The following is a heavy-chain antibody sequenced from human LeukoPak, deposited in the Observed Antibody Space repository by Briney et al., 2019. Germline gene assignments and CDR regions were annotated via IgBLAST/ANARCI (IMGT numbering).Heavy chain of an antibody. CDR2: IKQDASDK. Sequence: QAGGSLRLSCAASRFTFSYYWMTWVRQAPGKGVEWVANIKQDASDKHYADSVKGRFTISRDNAKNSLYLQVNSLRVEDTAVYYCLGGVAADYWGRGTLVTVSS. J-gene: IGHJ4*02. CDR1: RFTFSYYW. CDR3: LGGVAADY. D-gene: IGHD3-16*01. V-gene: IGHV3-7*01.